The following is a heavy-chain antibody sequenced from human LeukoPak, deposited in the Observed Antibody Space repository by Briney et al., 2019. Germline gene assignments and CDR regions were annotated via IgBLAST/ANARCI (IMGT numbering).Heavy chain of an antibody. D-gene: IGHD6-19*01. CDR2: ISFDGSKT. Sequence: PGRSLRLSCAASGFTFSSHGMRWVRQGPGKGLEWVAVISFDGSKTYYADSVKGRFTISRDNSKNTLYLQMNSLRAEDTAVYYCAKGQIAVAGYYYYGMDVWGEGATVTVSS. V-gene: IGHV3-30*18. CDR1: GFTFSSHG. J-gene: IGHJ6*04. CDR3: AKGQIAVAGYYYYGMDV.